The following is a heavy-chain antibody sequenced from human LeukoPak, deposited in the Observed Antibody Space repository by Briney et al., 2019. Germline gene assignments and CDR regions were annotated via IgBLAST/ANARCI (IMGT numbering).Heavy chain of an antibody. Sequence: SETLSLTCTVPGGSISSGDYYWSWIRQPPGKGLEWIGEINHSGSTNYNPSLKSRVTISVDTSKNQFPLKLSSVTAADTAVYYCARDDYGALRAFDIWGQGTMVTVSS. D-gene: IGHD4-17*01. V-gene: IGHV4-39*06. J-gene: IGHJ3*02. CDR1: GGSISSGDYY. CDR3: ARDDYGALRAFDI. CDR2: INHSGST.